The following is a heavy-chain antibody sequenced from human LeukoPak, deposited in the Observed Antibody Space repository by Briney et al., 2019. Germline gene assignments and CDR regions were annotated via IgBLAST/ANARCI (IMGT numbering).Heavy chain of an antibody. CDR1: GFTVRNNY. V-gene: IGHV3-66*01. D-gene: IGHD3-10*01. CDR2: IYSGGST. CDR3: ATGERMVRGDGVDY. J-gene: IGHJ4*02. Sequence: PGGSLRLSCAASGFTVRNNYMSWVRQAPGKGLEWVSVIYSGGSTYYADSVEGRFTISRDNSKNTLYLQMNSLRAEDTAVYFCATGERMVRGDGVDYWGQGTLVTVSS.